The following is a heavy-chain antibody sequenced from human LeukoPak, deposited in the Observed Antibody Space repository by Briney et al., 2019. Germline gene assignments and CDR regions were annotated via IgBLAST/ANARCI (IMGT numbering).Heavy chain of an antibody. CDR1: GFTFSNYW. V-gene: IGHV3-7*03. D-gene: IGHD2-8*01. Sequence: GGSLRLSCVASGFTFSNYWMNWVRQAPGKGLKWVANIKKDESEKNYVDSVKGRFTISRDNAKNSLHLQMNSLRVEDTAIYYCASTNSFGYWGQGALVTVSS. J-gene: IGHJ4*02. CDR3: ASTNSFGY. CDR2: IKKDESEK.